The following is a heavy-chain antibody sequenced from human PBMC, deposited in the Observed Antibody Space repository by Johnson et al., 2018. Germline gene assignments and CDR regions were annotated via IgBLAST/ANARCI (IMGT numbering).Heavy chain of an antibody. CDR2: IWNDGINK. CDR3: ARDRRRDGYGYGIDY. J-gene: IGHJ4*02. V-gene: IGHV3-33*01. Sequence: VPLVQSGGGVVQXGKSLRLSCAASGFTFNNYAIHWVRQAPGKGREWVAAIWNDGINKFYEDTVKGRFTISRDNSKNTLYLQMESLRAEDTAVYYCARDRRRDGYGYGIDYWGQGSLVTVSS. CDR1: GFTFNNYA. D-gene: IGHD5-18*01.